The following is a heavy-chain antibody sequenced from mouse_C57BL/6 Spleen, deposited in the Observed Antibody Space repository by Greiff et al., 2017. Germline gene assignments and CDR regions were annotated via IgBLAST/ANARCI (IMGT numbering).Heavy chain of an antibody. Sequence: VKLQESGPELVKPGASVKISCKASGYAFSSSWMNWVKQRPGKGLEWIGRIYPGEGDTNYNGKFKGKATLTADKSSSTAYMQLSSLTSEDSAVYFCAREGTTVVEYYFDYWGQGTTLTVSS. CDR3: AREGTTVVEYYFDY. D-gene: IGHD1-1*01. CDR2: IYPGEGDT. V-gene: IGHV1-82*01. J-gene: IGHJ2*01. CDR1: GYAFSSSW.